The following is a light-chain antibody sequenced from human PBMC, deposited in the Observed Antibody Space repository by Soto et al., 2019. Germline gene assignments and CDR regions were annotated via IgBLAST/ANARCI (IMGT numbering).Light chain of an antibody. CDR2: EVS. Sequence: QSALTQPASVSGSPGQSITISCTGTSSDVGGYNYVSWYQQYPGKAPKLMIFEVSNRPAEVSNRFSGSKSGNTASLTISGLQAEDEAHDYCSSYTNSSTRVFGGGTKLTVL. CDR3: SSYTNSSTRV. CDR1: SSDVGGYNY. V-gene: IGLV2-14*01. J-gene: IGLJ3*02.